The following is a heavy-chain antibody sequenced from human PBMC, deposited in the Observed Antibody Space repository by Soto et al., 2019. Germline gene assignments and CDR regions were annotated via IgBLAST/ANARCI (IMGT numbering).Heavy chain of an antibody. Sequence: GGSLRLSCAASGFTFSSYGMHWVRQAPGKGLEWVAVISYDGSNKYYADSVKGRFTISRDNSKNTLYLQMNSLRAEDTAVYYCAKDGGIAVAGTDYYYGMDVWGQGTMVTVSS. J-gene: IGHJ6*02. D-gene: IGHD6-19*01. V-gene: IGHV3-30*18. CDR1: GFTFSSYG. CDR3: AKDGGIAVAGTDYYYGMDV. CDR2: ISYDGSNK.